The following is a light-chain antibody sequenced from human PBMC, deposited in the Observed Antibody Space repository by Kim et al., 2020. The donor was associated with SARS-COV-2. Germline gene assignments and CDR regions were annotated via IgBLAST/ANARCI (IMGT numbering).Light chain of an antibody. CDR1: NIGTKS. Sequence: SYELTQPPSLSVAPGKTATITCGGNNIGTKSVHWYQQKPGQAPILVIFFDSDRPSVIPERFSSSNSGNTAALTISRVEAGDEADYFCQVWDSASDQWVFG. CDR3: QVWDSASDQWV. J-gene: IGLJ3*02. CDR2: FDS. V-gene: IGLV3-21*01.